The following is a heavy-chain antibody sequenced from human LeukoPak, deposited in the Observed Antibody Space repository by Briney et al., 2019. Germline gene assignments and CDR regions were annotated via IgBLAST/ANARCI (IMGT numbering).Heavy chain of an antibody. J-gene: IGHJ6*02. V-gene: IGHV1-69*04. CDR1: GRTFSSYA. CDR2: IIPILGIA. Sequence: ASVKVSRKASGRTFSSYAISWVRQAPGQGLEWMGRIIPILGIANYAQKFQGRVTITADKSTSTAYMELSSLRSEDTAVYYCASDAEQQLGFNYYYYYGMDVWGQGTTVTVSS. D-gene: IGHD6-13*01. CDR3: ASDAEQQLGFNYYYYYGMDV.